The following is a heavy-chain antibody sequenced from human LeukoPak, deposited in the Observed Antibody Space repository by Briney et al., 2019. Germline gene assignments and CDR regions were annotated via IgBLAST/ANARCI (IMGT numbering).Heavy chain of an antibody. D-gene: IGHD1-26*01. CDR1: GFTFSRYT. CDR2: ISGSGTTK. CDR3: PRGSEWDLLGSCDY. J-gene: IGHJ4*02. V-gene: IGHV3-48*04. Sequence: GGSLRLSCAASGFTFSRYTMNWVRQAPGRGLEWVSYISGSGTTKYYADSVKGRFTISRDNAKNSLYLQMNSLRAEDTAVYYCPRGSEWDLLGSCDYWGQGTLVTVSS.